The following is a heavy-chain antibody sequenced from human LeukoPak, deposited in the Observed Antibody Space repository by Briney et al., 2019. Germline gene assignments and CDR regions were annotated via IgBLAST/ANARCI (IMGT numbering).Heavy chain of an antibody. J-gene: IGHJ5*02. CDR1: GGSISSYY. Sequence: SETLSLTCTVSGGSISSYYWSWIRQPPGKGLEWIGYIYYSGSTNYNPSLKSRVTISVDTSQNQFSLKLSSVTAADTAVYYCARATLRDYCSSTSCYVGWFDPWGQGTLVTVSS. CDR2: IYYSGST. D-gene: IGHD2-2*01. V-gene: IGHV4-59*01. CDR3: ARATLRDYCSSTSCYVGWFDP.